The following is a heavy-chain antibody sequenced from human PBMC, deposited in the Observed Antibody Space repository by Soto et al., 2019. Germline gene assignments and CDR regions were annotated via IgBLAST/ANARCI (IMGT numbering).Heavy chain of an antibody. Sequence: QVQLVESGGGVVQPGRSLRLSCAASGFTFSSYGMHWVRQAPGKGLEWVAVIWYDGSNKYYADSVKGRFTISRDNSKNTLYLQINSLRAEDTAVYYCARDTAIAGDAFDIWGKGTMATVSS. CDR3: ARDTAIAGDAFDI. CDR2: IWYDGSNK. J-gene: IGHJ3*02. D-gene: IGHD5-18*01. CDR1: GFTFSSYG. V-gene: IGHV3-33*01.